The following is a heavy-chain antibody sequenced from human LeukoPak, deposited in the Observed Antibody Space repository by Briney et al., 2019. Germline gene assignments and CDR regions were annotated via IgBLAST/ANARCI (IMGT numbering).Heavy chain of an antibody. CDR3: ATGGCYCGGDCYVDY. Sequence: SETLSLTCAVYGGSFSPYYWTWIRQPPGKGLEWIGEINHSGSTNYNPSLKSRVTISVDTSKNQFSLRLSSVTAADTAVYYCATGGCYCGGDCYVDYWGQGTLVTVSS. J-gene: IGHJ4*02. V-gene: IGHV4-34*01. CDR1: GGSFSPYY. CDR2: INHSGST. D-gene: IGHD2-21*02.